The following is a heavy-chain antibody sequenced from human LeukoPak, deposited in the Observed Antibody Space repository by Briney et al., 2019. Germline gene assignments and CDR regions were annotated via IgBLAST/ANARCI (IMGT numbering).Heavy chain of an antibody. J-gene: IGHJ6*03. D-gene: IGHD3-10*01. Sequence: PGGSLRLSCTASVFTFCDYYMSWIREAPGKGVEWIAHISGSGDTTYHKDSVQGRFAISRDNAKNSLYLQMNSLRAEDTAVYYCTRDPYGSGNEDYYYYMDVWGKGTTVTVSS. CDR2: ISGSGDTT. CDR1: VFTFCDYY. CDR3: TRDPYGSGNEDYYYYMDV. V-gene: IGHV3-11*04.